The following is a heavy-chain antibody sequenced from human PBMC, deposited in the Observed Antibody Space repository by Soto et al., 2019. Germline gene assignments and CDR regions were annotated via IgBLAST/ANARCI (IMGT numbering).Heavy chain of an antibody. CDR2: IYSSGST. Sequence: PWETLCLTCTISGGAICSHYWTWIRQPAGKGLEWIGRIYSSGSTQYNPSLQSRVTMSLDTSKNQFSLRLESVTAADTAVYYCARGQRFSDWFDPWGQGTLVTVSS. CDR1: GGAICSHY. V-gene: IGHV4-4*07. J-gene: IGHJ5*02. D-gene: IGHD3-3*01. CDR3: ARGQRFSDWFDP.